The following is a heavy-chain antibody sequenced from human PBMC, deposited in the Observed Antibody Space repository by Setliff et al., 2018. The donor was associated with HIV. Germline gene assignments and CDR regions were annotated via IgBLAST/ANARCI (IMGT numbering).Heavy chain of an antibody. V-gene: IGHV1-69*06. J-gene: IGHJ5*02. CDR2: IIPIFGTA. Sequence: SVKVSCKASGDTFNSHAISWVRQAPGQGLEWMGGIIPIFGTANYAQKFQGRVTITADKPTTTAYMQIVGLTSEDTAIYYCARVIGDDFWSGTSNWFDPWGQGTVVTVSS. D-gene: IGHD3-3*01. CDR3: ARVIGDDFWSGTSNWFDP. CDR1: GDTFNSHA.